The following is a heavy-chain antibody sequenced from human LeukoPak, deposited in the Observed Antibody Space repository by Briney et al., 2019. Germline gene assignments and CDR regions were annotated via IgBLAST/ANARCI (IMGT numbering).Heavy chain of an antibody. Sequence: GRSLRLSCAASGFTFSSFAVHWVRQAPGEGLHWVALISYDGTFKYYADSVRGRFTISRDNSKNTLYLQMNSLRTEDTALYYCARDYGGSSGYYYEMDVWGQGTTVTVSS. V-gene: IGHV3-30-3*01. CDR2: ISYDGTFK. J-gene: IGHJ6*02. CDR3: ARDYGGSSGYYYEMDV. D-gene: IGHD4-23*01. CDR1: GFTFSSFA.